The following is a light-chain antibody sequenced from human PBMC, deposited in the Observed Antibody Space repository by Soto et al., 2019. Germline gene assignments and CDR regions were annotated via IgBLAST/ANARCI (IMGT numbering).Light chain of an antibody. CDR3: QVYSKWPS. V-gene: IGKV3D-15*03. CDR2: GSS. J-gene: IGKJ4*02. Sequence: ELVMTQFPAPLSVSPGEMATLSFRASQSVSTYLAWYPQIRGQAPRLLIYGSSIRATGIPARFSGSGSGTEFTRTISILQSEDFAVYYFQVYSKWPSFGGGTKVEIK. CDR1: QSVSTY.